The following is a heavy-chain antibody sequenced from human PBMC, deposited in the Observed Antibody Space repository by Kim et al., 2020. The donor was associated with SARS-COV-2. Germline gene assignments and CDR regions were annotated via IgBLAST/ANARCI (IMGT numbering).Heavy chain of an antibody. D-gene: IGHD3-16*02. Sequence: SETLSLTCTVSGGSISSYYWSWIRQPPGKGLEWIGYIYYSGSTNYNPSLKSRVTISVDTSKNQFSLKLSSVTAADTAVYYCARHEYDYVWGSYRYEYYYGMDVWGQGTTVTVSS. CDR3: ARHEYDYVWGSYRYEYYYGMDV. CDR1: GGSISSYY. CDR2: IYYSGST. V-gene: IGHV4-59*08. J-gene: IGHJ6*02.